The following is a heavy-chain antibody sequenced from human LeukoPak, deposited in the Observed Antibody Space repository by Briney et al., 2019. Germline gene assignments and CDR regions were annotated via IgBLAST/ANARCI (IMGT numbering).Heavy chain of an antibody. CDR1: GGSFSGYY. V-gene: IGHV4-34*01. CDR2: INHSGST. CDR3: ARAGGRYSSGWSYFDY. Sequence: SEILSLTCAVYGGSFSGYYWSWIRQPPGKGLEWIGEINHSGSTNYNPSLKSRVTISVDTSKNQFSLKLSSVTAADTAVYYCARAGGRYSSGWSYFDYWGQGTLVTVSS. J-gene: IGHJ4*02. D-gene: IGHD6-19*01.